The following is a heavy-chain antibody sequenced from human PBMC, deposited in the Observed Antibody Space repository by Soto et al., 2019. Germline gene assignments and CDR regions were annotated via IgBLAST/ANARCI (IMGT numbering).Heavy chain of an antibody. D-gene: IGHD6-19*01. CDR2: INTYAGNT. J-gene: IGHJ4*02. Sequence: QVQLVQSAAEMKKPGASVKVSCKASGYTFTSYVINWVRQAPGQGLEWMGYINTYAGNTYYAQKLQGTVTMTTHTSSTTAYIELRSLTSDDTAVYYCARIPVAGHGYYDYWGQGTLVTVSS. CDR3: ARIPVAGHGYYDY. V-gene: IGHV1-18*01. CDR1: GYTFTSYV.